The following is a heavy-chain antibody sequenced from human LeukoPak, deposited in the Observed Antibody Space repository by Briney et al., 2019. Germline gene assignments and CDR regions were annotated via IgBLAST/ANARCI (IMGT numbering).Heavy chain of an antibody. D-gene: IGHD1-7*01. CDR2: INPNSGGT. J-gene: IGHJ4*02. V-gene: IGHV1-2*02. CDR1: GYTFTGYY. CDR3: ARVESITGTTDSDYFDY. Sequence: GASVKVSCKASGYTFTGYYMHWVRQAPGQGLEWMGWINPNSGGTNYAQKFQGRVTMTRDTSISTAYMELSSLRSEDTAVYYCARVESITGTTDSDYFDYWGQGTLVTVSS.